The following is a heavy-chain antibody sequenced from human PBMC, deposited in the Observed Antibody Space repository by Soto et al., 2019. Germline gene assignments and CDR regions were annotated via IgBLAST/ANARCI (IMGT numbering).Heavy chain of an antibody. CDR2: IYYSGST. V-gene: IGHV4-39*01. CDR1: GGSISSSSYY. Sequence: PSETLSLTCTVSGGSISSSSYYWGWIRQPPGKGLEWIGSIYYSGSTYYNPSLKSRVTISVDTSKNQFSLKLSSVTAADTAVYYCATRRDGYPYAFDIWGQGTMVTVSS. D-gene: IGHD5-12*01. J-gene: IGHJ3*02. CDR3: ATRRDGYPYAFDI.